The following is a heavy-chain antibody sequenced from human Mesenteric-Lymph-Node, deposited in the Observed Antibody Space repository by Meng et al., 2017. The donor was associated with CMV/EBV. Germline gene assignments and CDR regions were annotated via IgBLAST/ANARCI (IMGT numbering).Heavy chain of an antibody. V-gene: IGHV4-59*01. CDR2: IYNSDIT. CDR1: GFIFSDYY. Sequence: ESLKISCAASGFIFSDYYMSWIRQPPGKGLEWIGYIYNSDITDYNPSLKSRVTISLDTSKNQFSLKLTSVTAADTALYYCAREPSSIEAGGYYRRSAWFDPWGQGTLVTVSS. D-gene: IGHD3-3*01. J-gene: IGHJ5*02. CDR3: AREPSSIEAGGYYRRSAWFDP.